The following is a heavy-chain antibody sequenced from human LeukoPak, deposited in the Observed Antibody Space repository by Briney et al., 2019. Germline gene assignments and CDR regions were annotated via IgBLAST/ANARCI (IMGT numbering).Heavy chain of an antibody. V-gene: IGHV3-21*01. CDR1: GFTFSSYS. J-gene: IGHJ4*02. D-gene: IGHD6-13*01. CDR3: ARGAAGSYSGIDY. CDR2: ISSSSSYI. Sequence: GGSLRLSCAASGFTFSSYSTNWVRQAPGKGLEWVSSISSSSSYIHYADSVKGRFTISRDNAKNSLYLQMNSLRAEDTAVYYCARGAAGSYSGIDYWGQGTLVTVSS.